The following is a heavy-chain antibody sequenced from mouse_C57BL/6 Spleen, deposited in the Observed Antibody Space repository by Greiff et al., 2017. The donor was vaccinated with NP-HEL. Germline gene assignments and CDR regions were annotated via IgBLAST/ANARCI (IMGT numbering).Heavy chain of an antibody. CDR3: ARLGYYGSSYYAMDY. Sequence: VQLQQSGPVLVKPGASVKMSCKASGYTFTDYYMNWVKQSHGKSLEWIGVINPYNGGTSYNQKFKGKATLTVDKSSSTAYMELNSLTSEDSAVYYCARLGYYGSSYYAMDYWGQGTSVTVSS. D-gene: IGHD1-1*01. CDR2: INPYNGGT. V-gene: IGHV1-19*01. CDR1: GYTFTDYY. J-gene: IGHJ4*01.